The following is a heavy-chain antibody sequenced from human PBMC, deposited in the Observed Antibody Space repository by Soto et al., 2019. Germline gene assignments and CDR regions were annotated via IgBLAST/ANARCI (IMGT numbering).Heavy chain of an antibody. CDR1: GFTLSDYA. V-gene: IGHV3-23*01. Sequence: QLLESGGDLVQPGGSLRLSCAASGFTLSDYAMTWVRQAPGKGLEWVSGITGSSEITYYADSVKGRFTISRDNSKNTVSLQMNGLRAEDSAIYYCARDCARTSCSVWKLWGQGTLVTVSP. D-gene: IGHD2-2*01. J-gene: IGHJ4*02. CDR2: ITGSSEIT. CDR3: ARDCARTSCSVWKL.